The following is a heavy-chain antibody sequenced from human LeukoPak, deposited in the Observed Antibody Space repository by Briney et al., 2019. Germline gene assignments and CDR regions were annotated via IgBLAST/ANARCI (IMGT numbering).Heavy chain of an antibody. V-gene: IGHV3-23*01. CDR3: ARDLYGDYVFDY. CDR2: ISGSGGST. Sequence: GGSLRLTCAASGFTFSSSSMSWVRQAPGKGLEWVSVISGSGGSTDYADSVKGRFTISRDNAKNSLYLQMSSLRAEDTAVYYCARDLYGDYVFDYWGQGTLVTVSS. CDR1: GFTFSSSS. D-gene: IGHD4-17*01. J-gene: IGHJ4*02.